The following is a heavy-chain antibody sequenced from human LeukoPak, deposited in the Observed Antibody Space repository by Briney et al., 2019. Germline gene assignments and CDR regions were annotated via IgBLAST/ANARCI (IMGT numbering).Heavy chain of an antibody. V-gene: IGHV3-11*04. CDR3: ARDYSYYDSSGPGY. J-gene: IGHJ4*02. D-gene: IGHD3-22*01. CDR2: ISSSGSTI. CDR1: GFTFSDYY. Sequence: GGSLRLSCAASGFTFSDYYMSWIRQAPGKGLEWVSYISSSGSTIYYADSVKGRFTISRDNAKSSLYLQMNSLRAEDTAVYYCARDYSYYDSSGPGYWGQGTLVTVSS.